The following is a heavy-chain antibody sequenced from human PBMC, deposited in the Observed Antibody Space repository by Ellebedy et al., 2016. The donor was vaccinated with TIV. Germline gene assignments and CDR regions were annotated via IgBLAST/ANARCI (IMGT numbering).Heavy chain of an antibody. CDR1: GDSISSTNYF. CDR2: IDFSGST. V-gene: IGHV4-39*01. Sequence: SETLSLTCTVSGDSISSTNYFWDWIRQPPGKRLEWIGSIDFSGSTYYNPSLRSRATISENTSKNQFSLKLSSVSAADAAVYYCARRQEQLITRYYYYGMDVWGQGTTVLVSS. D-gene: IGHD6-19*01. CDR3: ARRQEQLITRYYYYGMDV. J-gene: IGHJ6*02.